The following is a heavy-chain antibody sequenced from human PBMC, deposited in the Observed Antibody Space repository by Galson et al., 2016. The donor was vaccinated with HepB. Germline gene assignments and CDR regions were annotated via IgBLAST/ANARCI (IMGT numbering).Heavy chain of an antibody. CDR2: MNPKRGNT. J-gene: IGHJ4*02. Sequence: SVKVSCKASGYTFTSSDINWVRQATGQGLEWMGWMNPKRGNTGYAQKVQGRVTMTRDTSISTAYMELSSLRSEDTTVYYCAREIPRKQLWLRFGYFDSWGQGTLVTVSS. V-gene: IGHV1-8*01. CDR3: AREIPRKQLWLRFGYFDS. D-gene: IGHD5-18*01. CDR1: GYTFTSSD.